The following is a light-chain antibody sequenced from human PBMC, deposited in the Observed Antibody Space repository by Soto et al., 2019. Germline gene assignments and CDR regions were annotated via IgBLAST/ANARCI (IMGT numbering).Light chain of an antibody. V-gene: IGKV3-15*01. CDR3: QQYNSCPPIT. Sequence: EVVMTQSPATLSVSPGERAALSCRASESVSRNLAWYQHKPGQAPSLLIYDSSTRATGIPYRFSGGGSGTEFTLTISSLQSEDFVVYYCQQYNSCPPITFGQGTRLEIK. CDR1: ESVSRN. J-gene: IGKJ5*01. CDR2: DSS.